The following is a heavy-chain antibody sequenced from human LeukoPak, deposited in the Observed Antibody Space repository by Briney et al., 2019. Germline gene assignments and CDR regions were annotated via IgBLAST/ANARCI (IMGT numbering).Heavy chain of an antibody. Sequence: GSLRLSCAASGFTFRKYWMSWVRQAPGKGLEWVANIKQDGSEKYYVDSVKGRFTISRDNAKNSLFLQMNSLRAEDTAVYYCAIAYASSENWRFDYWGQGTLVTVSS. D-gene: IGHD1-1*01. CDR1: GFTFRKYW. CDR2: IKQDGSEK. V-gene: IGHV3-7*01. CDR3: AIAYASSENWRFDY. J-gene: IGHJ4*02.